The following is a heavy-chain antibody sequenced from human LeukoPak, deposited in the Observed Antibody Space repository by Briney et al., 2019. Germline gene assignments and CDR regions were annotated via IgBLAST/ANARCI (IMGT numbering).Heavy chain of an antibody. J-gene: IGHJ4*02. CDR3: ARETGTYCSSTSCYTPIFDY. V-gene: IGHV4-30-4*08. D-gene: IGHD2-2*02. CDR2: IYYSGST. Sequence: SETLSLTCTVSGGSISSGDYYWSWIRQPPHKRLERIGYIYYSGSTYYNPSLKSRVTISVDTSKNQLSLKLSSVTAADTAVYYCARETGTYCSSTSCYTPIFDYWGQGTLVTVSS. CDR1: GGSISSGDYY.